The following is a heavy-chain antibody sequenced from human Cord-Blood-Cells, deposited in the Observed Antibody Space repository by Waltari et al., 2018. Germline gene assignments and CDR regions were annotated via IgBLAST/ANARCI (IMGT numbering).Heavy chain of an antibody. J-gene: IGHJ4*02. Sequence: QVQLVQSGAEVKKPGASVKVSCKASGYTFTGYYMHWVRQAPGQGLEWMGWINPNSGGTNYAQKFQGRVTMTRDTSISTAYMEVSRLGSDETAVYSWGRLFGGGTGDLLQVDYWGQGTLVTVSS. CDR2: INPNSGGT. V-gene: IGHV1-2*02. CDR3: GRLFGGGTGDLLQVDY. CDR1: GYTFTGYY. D-gene: IGHD3-10*02.